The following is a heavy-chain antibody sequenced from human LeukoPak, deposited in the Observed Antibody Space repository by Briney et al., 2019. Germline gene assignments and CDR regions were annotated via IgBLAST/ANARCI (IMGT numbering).Heavy chain of an antibody. D-gene: IGHD3-10*01. Sequence: SETLSLTCTVSGGSISSHYWSWIRQPPGKGLEWIGYIYYSGSTNYNPSLKSRVTISVDTSKNQFSLKLSSVTAADTAVYYCARVKGASWFGELLYWFDPWGQGTLVTVSS. CDR1: GGSISSHY. V-gene: IGHV4-59*11. CDR2: IYYSGST. J-gene: IGHJ5*02. CDR3: ARVKGASWFGELLYWFDP.